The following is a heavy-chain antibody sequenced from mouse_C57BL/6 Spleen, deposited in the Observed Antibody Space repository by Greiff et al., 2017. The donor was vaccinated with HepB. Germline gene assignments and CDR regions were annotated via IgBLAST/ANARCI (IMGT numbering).Heavy chain of an antibody. CDR3: ASYYYGSSHWYFDV. V-gene: IGHV1-22*01. CDR2: INPNNGGT. CDR1: GYTFTDYN. J-gene: IGHJ1*03. Sequence: VQLQQSGPELVKPGASVKMSCKASGYTFTDYNMHWVKQSHGKSLEWIGYINPNNGGTSYNQKFKGKATLTVNKSSSTAYMELRSLTSEESAVYYCASYYYGSSHWYFDVWGTGTTVTVSS. D-gene: IGHD1-1*01.